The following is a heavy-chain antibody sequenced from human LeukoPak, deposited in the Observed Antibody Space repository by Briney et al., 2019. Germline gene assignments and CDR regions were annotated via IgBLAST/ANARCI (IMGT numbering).Heavy chain of an antibody. CDR1: GYTFTNFG. J-gene: IGHJ2*01. CDR2: ISVYNSNT. V-gene: IGHV1-18*01. Sequence: ASVKVSCKASGYTFTNFGINWVRQAPGQGLERMGWISVYNSNTNYARKFEGRVSMTTETFTNTAYLDLRGLRSDDTAVYYCARDLGVIPCYFDLWGRGTLVTVSS. D-gene: IGHD3-16*02. CDR3: ARDLGVIPCYFDL.